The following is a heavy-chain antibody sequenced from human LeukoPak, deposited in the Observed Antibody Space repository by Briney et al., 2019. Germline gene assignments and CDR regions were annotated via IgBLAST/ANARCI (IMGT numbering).Heavy chain of an antibody. Sequence: GGSLRLSCAASGFTFSRYEMNWVRQAPGKGLEWVANIKEDGSEKNYVDSVKGRFSISRDNAKNSLYLQMNSLRAEDTAVYYCARPLYGSGRSYYWGQGTLVTVSS. D-gene: IGHD3-10*01. CDR3: ARPLYGSGRSYY. CDR2: IKEDGSEK. J-gene: IGHJ4*02. CDR1: GFTFSRYE. V-gene: IGHV3-7*04.